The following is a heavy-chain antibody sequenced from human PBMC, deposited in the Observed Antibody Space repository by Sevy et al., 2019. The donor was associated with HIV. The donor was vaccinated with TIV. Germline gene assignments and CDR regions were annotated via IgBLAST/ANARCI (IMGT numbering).Heavy chain of an antibody. J-gene: IGHJ4*02. CDR2: IWYDGSNK. CDR1: GFTFSGSA. D-gene: IGHD4-17*01. CDR3: ARGRDYGNFDY. V-gene: IGHV3-33*08. Sequence: GGSLRLSCAASGFTFSGSAMHWVRQASGKGLEWVALIWYDGSNKYYADSVKGRFTISRDNSKNTLYLQMNSLRAEDTAVYYCARGRDYGNFDYWGQGTLVTVSS.